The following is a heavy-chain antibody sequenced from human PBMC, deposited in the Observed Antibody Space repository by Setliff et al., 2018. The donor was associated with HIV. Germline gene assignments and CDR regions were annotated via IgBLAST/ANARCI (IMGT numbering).Heavy chain of an antibody. V-gene: IGHV4-59*08. CDR3: ARLVSWRYYYYYYMDV. J-gene: IGHJ6*03. Sequence: SETLSLTCTVSGGSISNYYWSWIRQPPGKGLEWIGYIYNSGSTNDNPSLKSRVTISVDTSKSQFSLKLSSVTAADTAVYYCARLVSWRYYYYYYMDVWGKGTTVTVSS. CDR2: IYNSGST. CDR1: GGSISNYY. D-gene: IGHD1-1*01.